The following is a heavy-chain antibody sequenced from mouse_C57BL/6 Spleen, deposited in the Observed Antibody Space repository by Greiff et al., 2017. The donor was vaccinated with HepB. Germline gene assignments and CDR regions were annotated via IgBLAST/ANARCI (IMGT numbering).Heavy chain of an antibody. J-gene: IGHJ3*01. CDR1: GFTFSDYG. CDR2: ISSGSSTI. CDR3: ARDDYDRAWFAY. V-gene: IGHV5-17*01. D-gene: IGHD2-4*01. Sequence: EVKLEESGGGLVKPGGSLKLSCAASGFTFSDYGMHWVRQAPEKGLEWVAYISSGSSTIYYADTVKGRFTISRDNAKNTLFLQMTSLRSEDTAMYYCARDDYDRAWFAYWGQGTLVTVSA.